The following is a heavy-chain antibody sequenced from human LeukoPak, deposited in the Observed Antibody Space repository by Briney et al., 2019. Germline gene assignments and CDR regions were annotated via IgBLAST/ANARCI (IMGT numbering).Heavy chain of an antibody. Sequence: ASVKVSCKASGYTFTSYYMHWVRQAPGQGLEWMGIINPSGGSTSYAQKFQGRVTITRDTSINTAYMELSSLTSEDTAIYYCARADGSSSIDYYHLDVWGKGTTVTVSS. V-gene: IGHV1-46*01. CDR1: GYTFTSYY. CDR3: ARADGSSSIDYYHLDV. CDR2: INPSGGST. J-gene: IGHJ6*03. D-gene: IGHD6-6*01.